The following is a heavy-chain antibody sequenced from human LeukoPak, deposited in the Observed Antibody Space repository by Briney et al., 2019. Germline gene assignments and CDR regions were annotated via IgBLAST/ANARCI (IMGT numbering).Heavy chain of an antibody. CDR2: VSGGGDDA. D-gene: IGHD3-9*01. CDR3: AKGKTATGTLALDY. CDR1: GFTFSSYG. J-gene: IGHJ4*02. V-gene: IGHV3-23*01. Sequence: PGGSLRLSCAASGFTFSSYGMHWVRQAPGKGLEWVSAVSGGGDDAHYADSVQGRFTISGDNPKNTMYLQMNGLRAEDTAIYYCAKGKTATGTLALDYWGQGTLVTVSS.